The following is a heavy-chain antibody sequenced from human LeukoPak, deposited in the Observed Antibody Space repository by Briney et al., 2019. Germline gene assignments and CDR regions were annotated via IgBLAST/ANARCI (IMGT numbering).Heavy chain of an antibody. J-gene: IGHJ3*02. CDR3: ASAGSYSAFDI. CDR2: MNPNSGNT. Sequence: ASVKVSCKASGYTFTSYDINWVRQATGQGLEWMGWMNPNSGNTGYALKFQGRVAMTRNTSISTAYMELSSLRSEDTAVYYCASAGSYSAFDIWGQGTMVTVSS. V-gene: IGHV1-8*01. CDR1: GYTFTSYD. D-gene: IGHD1-26*01.